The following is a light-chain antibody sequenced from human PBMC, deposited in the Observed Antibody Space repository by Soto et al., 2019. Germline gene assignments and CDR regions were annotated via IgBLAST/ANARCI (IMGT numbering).Light chain of an antibody. J-gene: IGKJ1*01. V-gene: IGKV3D-15*01. Sequence: EIVMTQAPATLSVSPGERATLSCRASQSVSSDLAWYQQKPGQAPRLLIFDATKRVTGIPARFSGSGSGTEFTLTISSRQSDDVAGYYCQHYNKGLWTFGQGTKVDIK. CDR3: QHYNKGLWT. CDR1: QSVSSD. CDR2: DAT.